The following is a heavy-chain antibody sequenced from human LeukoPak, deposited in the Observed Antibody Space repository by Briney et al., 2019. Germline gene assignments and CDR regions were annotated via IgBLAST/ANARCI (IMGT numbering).Heavy chain of an antibody. CDR3: ANPRGRFLEWSALFDY. D-gene: IGHD3-3*01. CDR1: GFTFSSYA. CDR2: ISGSGGST. V-gene: IGHV3-23*01. Sequence: GGSLRLSCAASGFTFSSYAMSWVRQAPGKGLEWVSAISGSGGSTYYADSVKGRFTISRDNSKNTLYLQMNSLRAEDTAVYYCANPRGRFLEWSALFDYWGQGTLVTVSS. J-gene: IGHJ4*02.